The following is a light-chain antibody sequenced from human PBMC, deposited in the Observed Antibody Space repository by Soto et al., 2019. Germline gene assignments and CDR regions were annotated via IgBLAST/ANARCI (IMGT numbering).Light chain of an antibody. Sequence: IRMTQSPSSLSASTGDRVTITCRASQGISSYLAWYQQKPGKAPKLLIYAASTLQSGVPSRFSGSGSGTDFTLTISCLQSEDFATYYCQQYYRYPLTFGGGTKVDIK. CDR3: QQYYRYPLT. CDR2: AAS. V-gene: IGKV1-8*01. CDR1: QGISSY. J-gene: IGKJ4*01.